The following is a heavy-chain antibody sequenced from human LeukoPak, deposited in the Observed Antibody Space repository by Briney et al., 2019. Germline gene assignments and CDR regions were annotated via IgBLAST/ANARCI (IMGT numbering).Heavy chain of an antibody. J-gene: IGHJ4*02. D-gene: IGHD4-23*01. V-gene: IGHV3-23*01. CDR2: ISGSGGST. CDR3: AKDRPTVVTRRHYFDY. CDR1: GFIFSSYG. Sequence: GGSLRLSCAASGFIFSSYGMSWVRQAPGKGLEWVSAISGSGGSTYYADSVKGRFTISRDNSKNTLYLQMNSLRAEDTAVYYCAKDRPTVVTRRHYFDYWGQGILVTVSS.